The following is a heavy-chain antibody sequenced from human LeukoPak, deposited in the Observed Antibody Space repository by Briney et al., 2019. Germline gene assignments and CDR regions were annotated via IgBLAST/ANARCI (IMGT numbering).Heavy chain of an antibody. Sequence: SETLSLTCTVSGGSVSSCSDYWSWIRQPPVKGLEWIGYIYYSRSTNYNPSLKSRVTISVDTSKNQFSLKLSSVTAADTAVYYCARAGYCSGGSCYSVSVWFDPLGQGTLVTVSS. J-gene: IGHJ5*02. CDR1: GGSVSSCSDY. D-gene: IGHD2-15*01. CDR2: IYYSRST. CDR3: ARAGYCSGGSCYSVSVWFDP. V-gene: IGHV4-61*01.